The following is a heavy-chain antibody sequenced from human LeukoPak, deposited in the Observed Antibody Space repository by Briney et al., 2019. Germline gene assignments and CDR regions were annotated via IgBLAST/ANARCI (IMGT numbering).Heavy chain of an antibody. CDR1: GYTFTSYY. CDR2: INPSGGST. CDR3: ARGLHSSGWYSSTFGWYFYL. J-gene: IGHJ2*01. V-gene: IGHV1-46*01. Sequence: GASVKVSCKASGYTFTSYYMHWVRQAPGQGLEWMGIINPSGGSTSYAQKFQGRVTMTRDTSTSTVYMELSSLRSEDTAVYYCARGLHSSGWYSSTFGWYFYLWGRGTLVTVSS. D-gene: IGHD6-19*01.